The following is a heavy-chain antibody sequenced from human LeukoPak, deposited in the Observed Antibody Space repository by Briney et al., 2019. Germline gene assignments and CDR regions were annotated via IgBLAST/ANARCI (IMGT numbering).Heavy chain of an antibody. CDR3: ARRYYYNLGSFPFDF. Sequence: SETLSLTCAVSGGPFSGYFWSWIRQSSGKGMEWIGEIHNSGTTNYNPSLNSRVTISEDTSKNQFYLNLSSVTAADTAVYYCARRYYYNLGSFPFDFWGQGTLVTVSS. CDR2: IHNSGTT. V-gene: IGHV4-34*01. CDR1: GGPFSGYF. J-gene: IGHJ4*02. D-gene: IGHD3-10*01.